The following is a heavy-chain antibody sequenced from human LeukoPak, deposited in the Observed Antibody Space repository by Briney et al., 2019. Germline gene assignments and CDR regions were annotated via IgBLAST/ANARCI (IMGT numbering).Heavy chain of an antibody. CDR3: ARVARDDWLSPYYYYYMDV. CDR1: GYTFTGYF. J-gene: IGHJ6*03. D-gene: IGHD3-9*01. V-gene: IGHV1-2*02. CDR2: INPNSGGT. Sequence: GASVKVSCKASGYTFTGYFIHWVRQAPGQGLEWMGWINPNSGGTNYAQKFQGRVAMTRDTSISTAYMELSRLRSDDTAVYYCARVARDDWLSPYYYYYMDVWGKGTTVTISS.